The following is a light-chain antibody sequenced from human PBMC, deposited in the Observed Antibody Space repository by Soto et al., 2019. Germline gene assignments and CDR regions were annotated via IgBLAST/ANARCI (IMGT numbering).Light chain of an antibody. V-gene: IGKV3-15*01. J-gene: IGKJ1*01. CDR2: GAS. CDR3: QQYKNWWT. Sequence: EIVMTQSLDTLSVSPGERATISCRASQSVSSDLAWYHQKPGQAPRLLIYGASTRATGIPARFSGSGSGTEFTLTISSLQSEDFAVYYCQQYKNWWTFGQGTKVDIK. CDR1: QSVSSD.